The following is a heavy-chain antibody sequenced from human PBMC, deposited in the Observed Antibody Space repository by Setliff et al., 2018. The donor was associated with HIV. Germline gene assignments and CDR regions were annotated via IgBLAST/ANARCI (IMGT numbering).Heavy chain of an antibody. D-gene: IGHD5-18*01. J-gene: IGHJ4*02. Sequence: PSETLSLTCTVSGGSASNSRYYWGWIRQPPGKGLEWIASISHSGNTYYDPSLKSRVSISLDTSKNQFSLKLSSVTAADTAIYFCAREGGYDYGYTIFYWGQGTLVTVSS. V-gene: IGHV4-39*07. CDR2: ISHSGNT. CDR1: GGSASNSRYY. CDR3: AREGGYDYGYTIFY.